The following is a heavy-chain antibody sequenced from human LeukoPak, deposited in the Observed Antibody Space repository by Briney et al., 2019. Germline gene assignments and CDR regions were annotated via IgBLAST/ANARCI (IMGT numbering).Heavy chain of an antibody. J-gene: IGHJ6*02. CDR2: ISYDGSNK. Sequence: PGRSLRLSCAASGFTFSSYGMHWVRQAPGKGLEWVAVISYDGSNKYYADSVKGRFTISRDNSKNTLYLQMNSLRAEDTAVYYCAKDGVYYYYGIDVWGQGTTVTVSS. CDR3: AKDGVYYYYGIDV. CDR1: GFTFSSYG. V-gene: IGHV3-30*18.